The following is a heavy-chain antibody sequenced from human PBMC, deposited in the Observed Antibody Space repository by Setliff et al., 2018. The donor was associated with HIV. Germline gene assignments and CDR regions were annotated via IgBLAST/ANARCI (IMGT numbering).Heavy chain of an antibody. CDR3: TRGPEGVAGGDY. D-gene: IGHD3-3*01. CDR2: GFHSGHT. J-gene: IGHJ4*02. Sequence: SETLSLTCTVSGGSISSSSYYWGWIRQPPGKGLEWIGSGFHSGHTFYNPSLRSRVTISVDTSKRQFSLNLSSVTAADTAIYYCTRGPEGVAGGDYWGQGILVTVSS. V-gene: IGHV4-39*07. CDR1: GGSISSSSYY.